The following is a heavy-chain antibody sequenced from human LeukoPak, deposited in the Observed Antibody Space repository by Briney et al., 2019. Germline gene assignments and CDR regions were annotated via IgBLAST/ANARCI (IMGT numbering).Heavy chain of an antibody. Sequence: SSVKVSCKASGGTFSSYAISWVRQAPGQGLEWMGRIIPILGIANYAQKFQGRVTITADKSTSTAYMELSSLGSEDTAVYYCAREALTRYYYDSSGYYNYWGQGTLVTVSS. CDR2: IIPILGIA. V-gene: IGHV1-69*04. D-gene: IGHD3-22*01. CDR3: AREALTRYYYDSSGYYNY. CDR1: GGTFSSYA. J-gene: IGHJ4*02.